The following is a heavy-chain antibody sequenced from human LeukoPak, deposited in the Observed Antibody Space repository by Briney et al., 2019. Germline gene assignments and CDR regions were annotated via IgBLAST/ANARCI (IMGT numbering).Heavy chain of an antibody. CDR1: GFTFSSYS. D-gene: IGHD2-2*01. CDR3: ARIWSCSSTSCPDY. J-gene: IGHJ4*02. CDR2: ISSSSSTI. Sequence: GGSLRLSCAASGFTFSSYSMSWVRQAPGEWLEWVSYISSSSSTIYYADSVKGRFTISRDNAKNSLYLQMNSLRDEDTAVYYCARIWSCSSTSCPDYWGQGTLVTVSS. V-gene: IGHV3-48*02.